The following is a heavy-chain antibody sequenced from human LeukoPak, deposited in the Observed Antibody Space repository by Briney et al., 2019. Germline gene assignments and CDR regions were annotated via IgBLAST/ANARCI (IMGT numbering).Heavy chain of an antibody. J-gene: IGHJ6*03. CDR3: ASGQGYYYYYYMDV. CDR1: GFTFSSYG. Sequence: GRSLRLSCAASGFTFSSYGMHWVRQAPGKGLEWVAVISYDGSNKYYADSVKGRFTISRDNSKNTLYLQMNSLRAEDTAVYYCASGQGYYYYYYMDVWGKGTTVTISS. CDR2: ISYDGSNK. V-gene: IGHV3-30*03.